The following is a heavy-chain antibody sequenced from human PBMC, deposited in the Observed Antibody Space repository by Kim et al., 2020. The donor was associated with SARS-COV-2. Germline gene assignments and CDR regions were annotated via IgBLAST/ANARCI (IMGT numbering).Heavy chain of an antibody. V-gene: IGHV1-46*01. CDR3: ARSLSMTTVTNWYFDL. J-gene: IGHJ2*01. D-gene: IGHD4-17*01. Sequence: KFPGRVTMTRDTSTSTVYMELSSLRSEDTAVYYCARSLSMTTVTNWYFDLWGRGTLVTVSS.